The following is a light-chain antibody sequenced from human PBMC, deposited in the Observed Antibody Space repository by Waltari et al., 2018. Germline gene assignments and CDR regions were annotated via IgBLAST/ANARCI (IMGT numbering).Light chain of an antibody. Sequence: DIQMTQSPSTLSASIGDRVTITCQASQSISSSLAWYQQNPGKAPKLLIYKASTLESGVPSRFSGSGSGTEFTLTISSLQPGDFATYYCQQYNSFSRTFGQGTKVDIK. V-gene: IGKV1-5*03. J-gene: IGKJ1*01. CDR1: QSISSS. CDR3: QQYNSFSRT. CDR2: KAS.